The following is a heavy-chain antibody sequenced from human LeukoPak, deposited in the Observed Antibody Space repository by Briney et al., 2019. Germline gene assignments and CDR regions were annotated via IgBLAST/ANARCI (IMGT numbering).Heavy chain of an antibody. CDR3: ASLRYDSSAYDHPLPHH. CDR1: GGSFSAYY. V-gene: IGHV4-34*01. D-gene: IGHD3-22*01. J-gene: IGHJ5*02. CDR2: INHSGRP. Sequence: KPSETLPLTCAVYGGSFSAYYWSWIRQPPGKGLEWIGEINHSGRPNYSPSLKSRVAISIDMSKNEFSLRLSSVTAADTAMYYCASLRYDSSAYDHPLPHHWGQGTQVTVSS.